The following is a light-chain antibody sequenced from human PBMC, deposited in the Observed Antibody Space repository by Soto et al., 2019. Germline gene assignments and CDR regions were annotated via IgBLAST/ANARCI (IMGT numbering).Light chain of an antibody. CDR1: QSVLY. Sequence: DIVMTQSPDSLAVSLGERATINCKSSQSVLYLAWYQQKPGQPPKLLIYWASTRESGVPDRFSGSGSGTDFTLTISSLQAEDVAVYYCQQYYSPPWTFGQGTRVEIK. J-gene: IGKJ1*01. CDR2: WAS. CDR3: QQYYSPPWT. V-gene: IGKV4-1*01.